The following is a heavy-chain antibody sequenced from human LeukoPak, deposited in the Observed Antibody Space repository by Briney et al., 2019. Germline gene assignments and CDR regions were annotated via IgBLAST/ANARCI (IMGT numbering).Heavy chain of an antibody. CDR3: ARDPYSSFFGAFDI. V-gene: IGHV3-48*03. J-gene: IGHJ3*02. D-gene: IGHD6-6*01. Sequence: PGGSLRLSCAASGFTFSSYEMNWVRQAPGKGLEWVSYISSSGSPIYYADSVEGRFTISRDNAKNSLYLQMNSLRAEDTAVYYCARDPYSSFFGAFDIWGQGTLVTVSS. CDR1: GFTFSSYE. CDR2: ISSSGSPI.